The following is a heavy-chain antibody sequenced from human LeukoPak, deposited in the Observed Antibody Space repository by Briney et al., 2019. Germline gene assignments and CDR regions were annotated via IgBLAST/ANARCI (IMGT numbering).Heavy chain of an antibody. CDR3: AKDRPDIVVVVAATGLHDSVSLDY. V-gene: IGHV3-30*02. CDR2: IRYDGSNK. CDR1: GYTFTGYY. Sequence: SCKASGYTFTGYYMHWVRQAPGKGLEWVAFIRYDGSNKYYADSVKGRFTISRDNSKNTLYLQMNSLRAEDTAVYYCAKDRPDIVVVVAATGLHDSVSLDYWGQGTLVTVSS. J-gene: IGHJ4*02. D-gene: IGHD2-15*01.